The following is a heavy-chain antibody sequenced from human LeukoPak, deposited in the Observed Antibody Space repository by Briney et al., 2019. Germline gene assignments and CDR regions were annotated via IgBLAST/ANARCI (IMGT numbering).Heavy chain of an antibody. Sequence: GGSLRLSRVGSGFSFSNFGMHWVRQAPGKGLEWMAVISYEGSLKYYLDSVWGRFTMSRDNSKNTLYMAMDTLRVEGTAIYYCAKKNSFGSGAGDPLDVWGHGTLVTVSS. CDR3: AKKNSFGSGAGDPLDV. D-gene: IGHD3-10*01. CDR2: ISYEGSLK. J-gene: IGHJ3*01. V-gene: IGHV3-30*18. CDR1: GFSFSNFG.